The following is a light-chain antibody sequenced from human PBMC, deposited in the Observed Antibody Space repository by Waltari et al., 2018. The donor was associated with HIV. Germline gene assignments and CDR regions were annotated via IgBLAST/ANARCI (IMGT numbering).Light chain of an antibody. V-gene: IGLV2-8*01. CDR1: SSDFGGYDF. Sequence: QSALTPPPSASGSPGQSVTISRNGTSSDFGGYDFLPWYTQHPGKAPKRMLYDVTKRPSGVPYRFSGPKSGSTASLTLSGLQAEDEADYYCSSYAGSNNLIFGGGTKLTVL. CDR2: DVT. J-gene: IGLJ2*01. CDR3: SSYAGSNNLI.